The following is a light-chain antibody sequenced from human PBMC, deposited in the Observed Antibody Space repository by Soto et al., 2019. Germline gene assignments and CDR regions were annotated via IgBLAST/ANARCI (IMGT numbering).Light chain of an antibody. CDR3: CSYGGSNTVV. J-gene: IGLJ2*01. V-gene: IGLV2-8*01. Sequence: QSALTQPPSASGSPGQSVTISCTGSSSDVGGYNYVSWYQQHPGKAPKLMIYEVSKRPSGVPDRLSGSKSGNTASLTVSGLQAVDEADYHCCSYGGSNTVVFGGGTKLTVL. CDR1: SSDVGGYNY. CDR2: EVS.